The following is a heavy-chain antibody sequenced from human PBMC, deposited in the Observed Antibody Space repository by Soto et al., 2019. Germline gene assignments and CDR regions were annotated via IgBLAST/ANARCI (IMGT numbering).Heavy chain of an antibody. Sequence: QVQLVESGGGVVQPGRSLRLSCAASGFTFSSYGMHWVRQAPGKGLEWVAVISYDGSNKYYADSVKGRFTISRDNSKNTVSLQMNILRAEDTAVYYCAKDGDSSGDYYFDYWGQGTLVTVSS. CDR2: ISYDGSNK. J-gene: IGHJ4*02. V-gene: IGHV3-30*18. D-gene: IGHD3-22*01. CDR3: AKDGDSSGDYYFDY. CDR1: GFTFSSYG.